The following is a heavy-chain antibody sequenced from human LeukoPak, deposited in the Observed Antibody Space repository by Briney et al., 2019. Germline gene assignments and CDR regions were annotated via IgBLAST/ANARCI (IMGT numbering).Heavy chain of an antibody. CDR3: ARAATIFGVVIFDY. J-gene: IGHJ4*02. CDR1: GGTFSSYA. CDR2: IIPIFGTA. D-gene: IGHD3-3*01. V-gene: IGHV1-69*06. Sequence: SVKVSCKASGGTFSSYAISWVRQAPGQGLEWMGGIIPIFGTANYAQKFQGRVTITADKSTSTAYMELSSLRSDDTAVYYCARAATIFGVVIFDYWGQGTLVTVSS.